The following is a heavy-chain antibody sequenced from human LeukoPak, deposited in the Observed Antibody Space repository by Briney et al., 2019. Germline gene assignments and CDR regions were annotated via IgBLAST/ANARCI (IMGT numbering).Heavy chain of an antibody. CDR3: ARRLPKPYYYMDV. CDR2: ISGSGAST. CDR1: GFTFSSYW. J-gene: IGHJ6*03. Sequence: PGGSLRLSCAASGFTFSSYWMTWVRQAPGKGLEWVSTISGSGASTYYADSLKGRLTISRDNSKDTMYLQMNSLRAEDTAVYFCARRLPKPYYYMDVWGKGTTVTVSS. D-gene: IGHD2-21*01. V-gene: IGHV3-23*01.